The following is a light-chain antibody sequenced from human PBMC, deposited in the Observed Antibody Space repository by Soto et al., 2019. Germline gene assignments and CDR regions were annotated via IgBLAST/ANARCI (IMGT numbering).Light chain of an antibody. CDR3: QQYDKLPIT. CDR1: QDINNY. Sequence: DIQMTRSPSGQCASVGDRVTISCPASQDINNYLHWFQQKPGKAPKLLIYDVLNLETGVPSRFSRSGSGAYFTLTISSLQPEEIATYDCQQYDKLPITFGQWTRLDIK. CDR2: DVL. V-gene: IGKV1-33*01. J-gene: IGKJ5*01.